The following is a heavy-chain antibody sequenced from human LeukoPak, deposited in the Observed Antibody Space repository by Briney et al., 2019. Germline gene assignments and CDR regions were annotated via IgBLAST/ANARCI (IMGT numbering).Heavy chain of an antibody. D-gene: IGHD1-26*01. Sequence: PGGSLRLSCAASGFTVSSNYMSWVRQAPGKGLEWVSVIYSGGSTYYADSVKGRFTISRDNSKNTLYLQMNSLRAEDTAVYYCASRGRSYSYYFDYWGQGTLVTVSS. V-gene: IGHV3-53*01. J-gene: IGHJ4*02. CDR3: ASRGRSYSYYFDY. CDR2: IYSGGST. CDR1: GFTVSSNY.